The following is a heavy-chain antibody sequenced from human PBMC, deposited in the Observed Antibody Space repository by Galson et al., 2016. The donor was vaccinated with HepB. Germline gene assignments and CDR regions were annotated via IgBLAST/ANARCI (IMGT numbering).Heavy chain of an antibody. D-gene: IGHD5-12*01. V-gene: IGHV3-49*04. CDR1: GFTFGDYP. J-gene: IGHJ4*02. Sequence: SLRLSCASSGFTFGDYPMTWVRQAPGKGLEWVGFIRSKAYGGTTEYAASVKGRFTISRDNSKNIADLQMDSLKIEDTAVYYCTRDYDLDYWGPGTLVTVSS. CDR3: TRDYDLDY. CDR2: IRSKAYGGTT.